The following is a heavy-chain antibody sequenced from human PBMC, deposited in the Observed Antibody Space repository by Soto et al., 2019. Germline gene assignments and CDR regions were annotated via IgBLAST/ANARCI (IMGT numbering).Heavy chain of an antibody. Sequence: EVQLLESGGGLVQPGGSLRLSCAASGFTFSSYAMSWVRQAPGKGLEWVSAISGSGGSTYYADSVKGRFTISRDNSKNTLYLQMNSLRAEDTAVYYCAKLAGAARRVPYYFDYWCQGTLVTVSS. V-gene: IGHV3-23*01. CDR3: AKLAGAARRVPYYFDY. J-gene: IGHJ4*02. CDR1: GFTFSSYA. D-gene: IGHD6-6*01. CDR2: ISGSGGST.